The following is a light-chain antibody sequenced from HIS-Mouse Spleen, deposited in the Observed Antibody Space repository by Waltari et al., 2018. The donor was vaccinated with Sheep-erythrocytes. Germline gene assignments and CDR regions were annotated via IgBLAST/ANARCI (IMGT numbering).Light chain of an antibody. V-gene: IGLV2-11*01. J-gene: IGLJ2*01. CDR3: CSYAGSYTLV. CDR1: RNDVGRYNY. CDR2: DVS. Sequence: QSALTQPPSVSAFPGQSVTISRTGTRNDVGRYNYVSLYQEHPGKAPKLMIYDVSKRPSGVPDRFSGSKSGNTASLTISGLQAEDEADYYCCSYAGSYTLVFGGGTKLTVL.